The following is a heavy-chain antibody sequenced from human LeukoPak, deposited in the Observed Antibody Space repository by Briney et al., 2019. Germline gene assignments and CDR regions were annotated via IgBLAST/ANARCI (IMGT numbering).Heavy chain of an antibody. CDR1: GFTVSSNY. D-gene: IGHD3-10*01. CDR3: ARDGGSGSYRGYYGMDV. CDR2: IYSGGST. V-gene: IGHV3-53*01. J-gene: IGHJ6*02. Sequence: GGSLRLSCAASGFTVSSNYMSWVRQAPGKGLEWVSVIYSGGSTYYADSVKGRFTISRDNSKNTQYLQMNSLRAEDTAVYYCARDGGSGSYRGYYGMDVWGQGTTVTVSS.